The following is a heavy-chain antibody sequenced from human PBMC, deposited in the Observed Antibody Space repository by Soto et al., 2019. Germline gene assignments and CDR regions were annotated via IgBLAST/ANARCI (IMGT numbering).Heavy chain of an antibody. CDR1: GFTFSDYA. V-gene: IGHV3-23*01. Sequence: GSLRLSCLASGFTFSDYAMTWVRHVPGRGLEWVASLDGAGGSTYYADSVRGRFTISRDNSQNTLFLQMKRLTVDDTAIYYCAAPRDEYGSGVSWFTYGMDIWGQGTTATVSS. CDR3: AAPRDEYGSGVSWFTYGMDI. CDR2: LDGAGGST. J-gene: IGHJ6*02. D-gene: IGHD3-10*01.